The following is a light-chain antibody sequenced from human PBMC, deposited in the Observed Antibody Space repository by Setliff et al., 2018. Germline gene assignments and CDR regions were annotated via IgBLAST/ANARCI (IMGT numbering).Light chain of an antibody. Sequence: QSVLTQPPSASGSPGQSVTISCTGTSSDVGYYKFVSWYQQHPGKAPKLIIYEVDKRPSGVPDRFSGSKSGNTASLTVSGLQADDEADYYCSSNADNNILLFGGGTKVTVL. V-gene: IGLV2-8*01. CDR2: EVD. CDR3: SSNADNNILL. CDR1: SSDVGYYKF. J-gene: IGLJ3*02.